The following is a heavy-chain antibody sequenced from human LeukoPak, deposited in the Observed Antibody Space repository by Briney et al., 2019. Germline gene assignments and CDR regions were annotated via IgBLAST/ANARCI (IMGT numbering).Heavy chain of an antibody. D-gene: IGHD3-10*01. Sequence: SETLSFTCGVSGYSISRGYYWAWIRQPPGKGLEWIGTIYHIGSTYYNPSLGSRVTISVDTSKNEFSLNLNSVTAADTAVYYCARAGWIITSGIDYWGQGALVTVSS. CDR3: ARAGWIITSGIDY. V-gene: IGHV4-38-2*01. CDR1: GYSISRGYY. CDR2: IYHIGST. J-gene: IGHJ4*02.